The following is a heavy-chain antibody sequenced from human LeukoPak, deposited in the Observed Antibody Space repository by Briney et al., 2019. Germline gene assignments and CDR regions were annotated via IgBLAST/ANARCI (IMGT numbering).Heavy chain of an antibody. CDR3: AIRIWFGELLYEYYGMDV. V-gene: IGHV3-21*01. CDR1: GFTFSSYS. CDR2: ISSSSSYI. J-gene: IGHJ6*02. D-gene: IGHD3-10*01. Sequence: GGSLRLSCAASGFTFSSYSMNWVRQAPGKGLEWVSSISSSSSYIYYADSVKGRFTISRDNAKNSLYLQMNSLRAEDTAVYYCAIRIWFGELLYEYYGMDVWGQGTTVTVSS.